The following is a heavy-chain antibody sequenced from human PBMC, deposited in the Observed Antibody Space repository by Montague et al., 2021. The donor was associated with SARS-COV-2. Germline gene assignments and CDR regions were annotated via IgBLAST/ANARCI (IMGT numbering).Heavy chain of an antibody. D-gene: IGHD3-22*01. V-gene: IGHV4-39*01. J-gene: IGHJ4*02. CDR1: GGSISSSSYY. CDR2: IYYSGST. Sequence: SETLSLTCTVSGGSISSSSYYWGWIRQPPGKGLEWIGSIYYSGSTXYNPSLKSRLTISVDTSKNQFSLKLSSVTAADTAVYYCARHGKTRIGMRVVVIGYWDYWGQGTLVTVSS. CDR3: ARHGKTRIGMRVVVIGYWDY.